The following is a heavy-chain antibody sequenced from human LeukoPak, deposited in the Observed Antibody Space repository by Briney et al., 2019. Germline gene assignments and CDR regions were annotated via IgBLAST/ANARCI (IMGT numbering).Heavy chain of an antibody. D-gene: IGHD2-15*01. CDR3: ERQKAAHMHV. CDR2: IYYSGST. V-gene: IGHV4-39*01. J-gene: IGHJ6*03. Sequence: PSETLSLTRTVSGGSISSSSYYWGWIPQPPGKGMGWIGSIYYSGSTYYNPSRRSRVTISVDTSKNQFTLKLSSVTATDTAVYYCERQKAAHMHVGGKGTTVTVSS. CDR1: GGSISSSSYY.